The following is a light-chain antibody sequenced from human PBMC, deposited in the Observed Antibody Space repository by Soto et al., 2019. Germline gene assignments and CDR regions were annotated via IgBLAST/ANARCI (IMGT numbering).Light chain of an antibody. Sequence: EIVMTQSPATLSVSPGERATLSCRASQSVSSNLAWYQQKPGQAPRLLIYGASTRATGIPARFSGSGSGTEFTLTISSLQSEDFAVYYCQQQNTWPFTFGHGTKVDIK. V-gene: IGKV3-15*01. J-gene: IGKJ3*01. CDR1: QSVSSN. CDR2: GAS. CDR3: QQQNTWPFT.